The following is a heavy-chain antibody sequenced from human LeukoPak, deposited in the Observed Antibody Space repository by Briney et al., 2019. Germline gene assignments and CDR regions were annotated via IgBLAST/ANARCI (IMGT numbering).Heavy chain of an antibody. CDR1: GYTLTELS. CDR3: ATEAGLLSAVYYYYGMDA. D-gene: IGHD2-2*01. Sequence: ASVKVSCKVSGYTLTELSMHWVRQAPGKGLEWMGGFDPEDGETIYAQKFQGRVTMTEDTSTDTAYMELSSLRPEDTAVYYCATEAGLLSAVYYYYGMDAWGQGTTVTVSS. V-gene: IGHV1-24*01. J-gene: IGHJ6*02. CDR2: FDPEDGET.